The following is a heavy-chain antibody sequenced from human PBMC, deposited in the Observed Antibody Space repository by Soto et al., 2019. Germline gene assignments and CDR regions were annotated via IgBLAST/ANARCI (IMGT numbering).Heavy chain of an antibody. CDR3: ARVGKYCTNGVCSFHGMAF. CDR2: ISAYNGNT. V-gene: IGHV1-18*01. CDR1: GYTFTSYG. D-gene: IGHD2-8*01. J-gene: IGHJ6*02. Sequence: QVQLVQYGAEVKKPGASVKVSCKASGYTFTSYGISWVRQAPGQVLEWVGWISAYNGNTNDAQKFKGRVTMTTDTSTSTAYMELRSLRSDDTAVYYCARVGKYCTNGVCSFHGMAFWRPGTTVTVSS.